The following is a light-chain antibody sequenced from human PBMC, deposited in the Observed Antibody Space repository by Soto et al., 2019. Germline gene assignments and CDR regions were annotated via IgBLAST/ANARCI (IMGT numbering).Light chain of an antibody. Sequence: QSVLTQSPSVSGAPGQSVSISCTGTSSNIGAGFDVHWYQQLPATAPKLLIYGNSNRPSGVPDRFSGSKSGTSASLAITGLQAEDEADYYCQSYDSSLSGYVFGTGTKLTVL. J-gene: IGLJ1*01. CDR3: QSYDSSLSGYV. V-gene: IGLV1-40*01. CDR1: SSNIGAGFD. CDR2: GNS.